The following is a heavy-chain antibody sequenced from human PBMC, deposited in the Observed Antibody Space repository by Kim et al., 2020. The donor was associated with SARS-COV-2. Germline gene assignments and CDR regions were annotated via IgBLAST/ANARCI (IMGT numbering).Heavy chain of an antibody. J-gene: IGHJ4*02. Sequence: GGSLRLSCAASGFTFSSYGMHWVRQAPGKGLEWVAVISYDGSNKYYADSVKGRFTISRDNSKNTLYLQMNSLRAEDTAVYYCAKKRGIVGATGQDYWGQGTLVTVSS. D-gene: IGHD1-26*01. V-gene: IGHV3-30*18. CDR3: AKKRGIVGATGQDY. CDR2: ISYDGSNK. CDR1: GFTFSSYG.